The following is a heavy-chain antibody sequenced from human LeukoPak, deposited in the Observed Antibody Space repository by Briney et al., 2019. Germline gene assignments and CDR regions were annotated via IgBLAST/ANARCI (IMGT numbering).Heavy chain of an antibody. V-gene: IGHV3-7*01. J-gene: IGHJ3*02. CDR3: ASAYYYDSSGPDDAFDI. Sequence: GGSLRLSCAASGFPFSSHWLSWFRQSPGKGLEWVAHISHDGSEKHYVDSVKGRFTISRDNARNSQFLQMNSLRAEDTAVYYCASAYYYDSSGPDDAFDIWGQGTMVTVSS. D-gene: IGHD3-22*01. CDR2: ISHDGSEK. CDR1: GFPFSSHW.